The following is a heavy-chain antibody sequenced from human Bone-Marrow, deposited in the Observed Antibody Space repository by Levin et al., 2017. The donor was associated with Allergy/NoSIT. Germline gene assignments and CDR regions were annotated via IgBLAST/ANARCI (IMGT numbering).Heavy chain of an antibody. D-gene: IGHD4-17*01. V-gene: IGHV4-4*08. CDR3: ARMDYGDYPYNYYGLDV. Sequence: PSETLSLTCDVIGDSMKQFYWSWIRQPPGKGLEWIGYVYPTGNTNYSPSFKSRVTISADTSKRQFSLKLNSVTAADTAVYFCARMDYGDYPYNYYGLDVWGLGTTVTVAS. J-gene: IGHJ6*01. CDR1: GDSMKQFY. CDR2: VYPTGNT.